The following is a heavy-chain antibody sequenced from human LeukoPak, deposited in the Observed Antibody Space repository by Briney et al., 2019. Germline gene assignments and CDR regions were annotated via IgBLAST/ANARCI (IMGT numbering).Heavy chain of an antibody. CDR1: GFTFSSYW. CDR2: IKQDGSEK. D-gene: IGHD2-2*01. Sequence: GGSLRLSCAASGFTFSSYWMSWVRQAPGKGLEWVANIKQDGSEKYYVDSVKGRFTISRDNAKNSLYLQMNSLRAEDTAVYYCARGWGGSRQCCSSTSCHNPKNAFDIWGQGTMVTVSP. J-gene: IGHJ3*02. V-gene: IGHV3-7*03. CDR3: ARGWGGSRQCCSSTSCHNPKNAFDI.